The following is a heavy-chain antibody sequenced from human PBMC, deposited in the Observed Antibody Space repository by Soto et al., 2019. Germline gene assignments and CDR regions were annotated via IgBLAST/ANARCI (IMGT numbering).Heavy chain of an antibody. CDR3: AKDTYSRSWYF. CDR1: GFTFTNYP. D-gene: IGHD2-2*01. V-gene: IGHV3-23*05. Sequence: GGSLRLSCAASGFTFTNYPMTWVRQAPGKELEWVSSIDKSGGDTYYADSVKGRFTISRDNSKNTLYLQMNGLRAEDTALYYCAKDTYSRSWYFWGQGTLVTVSS. J-gene: IGHJ4*02. CDR2: IDKSGGDT.